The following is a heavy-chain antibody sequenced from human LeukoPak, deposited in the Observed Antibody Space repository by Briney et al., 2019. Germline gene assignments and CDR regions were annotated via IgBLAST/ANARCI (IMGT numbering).Heavy chain of an antibody. Sequence: PSQTLSLTCTVSGGSISSGGYYWSWIRQHPGKGLEWIGYIYYSGSTYYNPSLKSRVTIPVDTSKNQFSLKLSSVTAADTAVYYCARGGAYYYGSGTTFDIWGKGTTVTVSS. CDR3: ARGGAYYYGSGTTFDI. J-gene: IGHJ6*04. V-gene: IGHV4-31*03. CDR1: GGSISSGGYY. CDR2: IYYSGST. D-gene: IGHD3-10*01.